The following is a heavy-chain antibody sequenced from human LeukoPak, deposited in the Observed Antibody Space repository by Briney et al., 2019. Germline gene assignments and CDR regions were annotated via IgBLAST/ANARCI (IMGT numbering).Heavy chain of an antibody. D-gene: IGHD1-14*01. Sequence: GASVKVSCKASGYTFTSYDINWVRQATGQGLEWMGWMNPNSGNTGYAQKFQGRVTMTRDTSISTAYMELSRLRSDDTAVYYCARDIGTDLYDYWGQGTLVTVSS. CDR2: MNPNSGNT. CDR3: ARDIGTDLYDY. V-gene: IGHV1-8*01. CDR1: GYTFTSYD. J-gene: IGHJ4*02.